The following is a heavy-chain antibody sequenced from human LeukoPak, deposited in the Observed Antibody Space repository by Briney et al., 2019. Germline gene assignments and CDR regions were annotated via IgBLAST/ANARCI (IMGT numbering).Heavy chain of an antibody. CDR2: ISGSDST. J-gene: IGHJ4*02. Sequence: PGRSLRLSCAASGFTFNNYTMHWVRQAPGKGLEWVSGISGSDSTYYADSVKGRFTISRDNSKNTLFLQMNSLRAEDTAVYYCAKHASGIYYHFDYWGQGTLVTVSS. CDR3: AKHASGIYYHFDY. V-gene: IGHV3-23*01. CDR1: GFTFNNYT. D-gene: IGHD3-10*01.